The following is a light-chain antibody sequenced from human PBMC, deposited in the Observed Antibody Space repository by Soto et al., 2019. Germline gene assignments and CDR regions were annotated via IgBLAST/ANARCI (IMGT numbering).Light chain of an antibody. CDR1: QSVSSNY. J-gene: IGKJ1*01. Sequence: EIVLTQSPGTLSLSPGERATLSCRASQSVSSNYLAWYQQKPGQAPRLLIFGASSRATGIPARFSGSGSGTDFTLTITRLEPDDFATFYCQQYSSFPRTFGQGTKVEIK. CDR3: QQYSSFPRT. V-gene: IGKV3-20*01. CDR2: GAS.